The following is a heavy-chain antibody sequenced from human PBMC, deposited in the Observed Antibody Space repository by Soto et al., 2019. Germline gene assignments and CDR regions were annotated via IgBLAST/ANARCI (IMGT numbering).Heavy chain of an antibody. J-gene: IGHJ4*02. D-gene: IGHD2-15*01. V-gene: IGHV1-69*02. CDR3: ANDYCSGGSCYSAGPFE. CDR2: IIPILGIA. CDR1: GGTFSSYT. Sequence: ASVKVSCKASGGTFSSYTISWVRQAPGQGLEWMGRIIPILGIANYVQKFQGRVKITADKSTSTAYMELSSLRSEDTAVYYCANDYCSGGSCYSAGPFEWGQGTLVTVSS.